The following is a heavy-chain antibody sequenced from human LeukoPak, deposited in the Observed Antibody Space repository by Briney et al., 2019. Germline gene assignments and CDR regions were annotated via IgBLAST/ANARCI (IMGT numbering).Heavy chain of an antibody. CDR2: IKQDGSEK. D-gene: IGHD3-10*01. J-gene: IGHJ6*02. Sequence: GGSLRLSCAASGFIFSSYWMNWVRQAPGKGRECVANIKQDGSEKYYVDSVKGRFTISRDNAENSLYLQMNSLRVEDTAVYYCARVRGSKSMDVWGQGTTVTVSS. V-gene: IGHV3-7*01. CDR1: GFIFSSYW. CDR3: ARVRGSKSMDV.